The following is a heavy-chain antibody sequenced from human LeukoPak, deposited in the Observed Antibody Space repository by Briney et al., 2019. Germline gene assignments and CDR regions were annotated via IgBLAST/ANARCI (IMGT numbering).Heavy chain of an antibody. V-gene: IGHV3-21*01. D-gene: IGHD3-22*01. CDR2: ISSSSSYI. CDR1: GFTFSCYS. CDR3: ARCITGGSGYYFDY. J-gene: IGHJ4*02. Sequence: GGSLRLSCAASGFTFSCYSMNWIRQAPGKGLEWVSSISSSSSYIYYADSVKGRFTISRDNAKNSLYLQMNSLRAEDTAVYYCARCITGGSGYYFDYWGQGTLVTVSS.